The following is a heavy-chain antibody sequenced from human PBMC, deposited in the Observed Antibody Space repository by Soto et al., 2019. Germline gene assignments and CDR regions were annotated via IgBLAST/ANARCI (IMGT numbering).Heavy chain of an antibody. CDR2: IYTSGST. V-gene: IGHV4-4*07. D-gene: IGHD3-22*01. Sequence: QVQLQESGPGLVKPSETLSLTCTVSGGSISSYYWSWIRQPAGKGLEWIGRIYTSGSTNYNPSLRGRFTRPVDTPKTQFPRRLGSVPAAAPAVYYGARGPRVVGGYSPLWDDGGKGPLVTVSS. CDR1: GGSISSYY. CDR3: ARGPRVVGGYSPLWDD. J-gene: IGHJ4*02.